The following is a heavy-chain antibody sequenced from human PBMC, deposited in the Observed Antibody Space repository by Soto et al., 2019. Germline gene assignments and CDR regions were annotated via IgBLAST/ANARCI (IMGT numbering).Heavy chain of an antibody. Sequence: QITLRESGPTLVEPTQTLTLTCTFSGFSLSTSGVGVGWIRQPPGKALDWLALIYWDGDIRYSASLKSRLTITKDTSKNQVVLTMTNMDPVDTATYYCAHTLPKKWLVVFDWWGQGTLVTVSS. V-gene: IGHV2-5*02. J-gene: IGHJ4*02. CDR2: IYWDGDI. CDR1: GFSLSTSGVG. D-gene: IGHD6-19*01. CDR3: AHTLPKKWLVVFDW.